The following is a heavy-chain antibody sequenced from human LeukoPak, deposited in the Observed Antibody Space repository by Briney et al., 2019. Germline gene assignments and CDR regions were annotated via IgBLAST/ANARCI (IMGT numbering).Heavy chain of an antibody. J-gene: IGHJ5*02. D-gene: IGHD6-19*01. V-gene: IGHV3-23*01. Sequence: GGSLRLSCAASGFTFSSYAMSWVRQAPGKGLEWVSAISGSGGSTYYADSAKGRFTISRDNSKNTLYLQMNSLRAEDTAVYYCAKGQGIAVAGIRISAWGQGTLVTVSS. CDR3: AKGQGIAVAGIRISA. CDR1: GFTFSSYA. CDR2: ISGSGGST.